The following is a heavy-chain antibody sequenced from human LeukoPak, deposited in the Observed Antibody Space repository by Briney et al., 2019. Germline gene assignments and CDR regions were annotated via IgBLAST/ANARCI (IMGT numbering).Heavy chain of an antibody. Sequence: PSETLSLTCTVSGGSLSNYYWSWVRQPPGKGLEWIAYIYETVHTGYNPSLKTRVTISLDTSKNQFSLKLNSVTAADTAVYYCARHALRGGFDCWGQGTLVAVSS. CDR3: ARHALRGGFDC. CDR1: GGSLSNYY. D-gene: IGHD5-12*01. CDR2: IYETVHT. V-gene: IGHV4-59*08. J-gene: IGHJ4*02.